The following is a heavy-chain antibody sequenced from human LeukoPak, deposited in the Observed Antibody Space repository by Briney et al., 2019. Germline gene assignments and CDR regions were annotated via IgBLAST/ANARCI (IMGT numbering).Heavy chain of an antibody. J-gene: IGHJ1*01. CDR1: GGSISSYY. V-gene: IGHV4-59*08. D-gene: IGHD3-22*01. CDR3: ATGDSSGYYFAEYFQH. CDR2: IYYSGST. Sequence: PSETLSLTCTVSGGSISSYYWSWIRQPPGKGLEWIGYIYYSGSTNYNPSLKGRVTISVGTSKNQFSLKLSSVTAADTAVYYCATGDSSGYYFAEYFQHWGQGTLVTVSS.